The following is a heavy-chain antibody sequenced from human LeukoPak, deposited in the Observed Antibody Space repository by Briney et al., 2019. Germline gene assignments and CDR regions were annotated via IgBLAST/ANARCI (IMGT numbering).Heavy chain of an antibody. V-gene: IGHV1-46*01. CDR2: INPSGGST. Sequence: ASVKVSCKASGYTFTSYYMHWVRQAPGQGLEWMGIINPSGGSTSYAQKFQGRVTMTRDTSPSTVYMELSSLRSEDTAVYYCARAVVAGGDYSYYYYYYGMDVWGQGTTVTVSS. J-gene: IGHJ6*02. CDR3: ARAVVAGGDYSYYYYYYGMDV. CDR1: GYTFTSYY. D-gene: IGHD4-17*01.